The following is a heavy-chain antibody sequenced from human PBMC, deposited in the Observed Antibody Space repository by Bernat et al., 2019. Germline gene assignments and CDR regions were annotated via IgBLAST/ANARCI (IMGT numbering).Heavy chain of an antibody. D-gene: IGHD2-2*01. CDR2: IYYSGST. Sequence: QLQLQESGPGLVKPSETLSLTCTVSGGSISSSSYYWGWIRQPPGKGLEGIGSIYYSGSTSYNPSLKSRVTICVDTSKNQFSLKLSTVTDADTAVYYCATLTLGYCSSTSCYFDYRGQGTLVTVSS. CDR3: ATLTLGYCSSTSCYFDY. V-gene: IGHV4-39*01. J-gene: IGHJ4*02. CDR1: GGSISSSSYY.